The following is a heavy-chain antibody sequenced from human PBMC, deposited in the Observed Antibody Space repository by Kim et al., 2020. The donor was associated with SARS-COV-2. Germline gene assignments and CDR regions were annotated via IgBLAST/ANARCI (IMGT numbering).Heavy chain of an antibody. CDR3: TTVSMR. D-gene: IGHD2-2*01. V-gene: IGHV3-15*01. J-gene: IGHJ4*02. Sequence: GGSLRLSCAVSGIPFSNAWFNWVRQSPGKGLEWVGRIKSKTDGGTSDLAAPVKGRFAISRDASENTLYLLMNTVKNDDSAVYYCTTVSMRWGQGTLVTVS. CDR1: GIPFSNAW. CDR2: IKSKTDGGTS.